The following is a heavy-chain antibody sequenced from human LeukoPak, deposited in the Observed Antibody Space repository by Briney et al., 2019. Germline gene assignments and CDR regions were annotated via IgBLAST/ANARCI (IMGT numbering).Heavy chain of an antibody. J-gene: IGHJ4*02. V-gene: IGHV3-53*01. CDR1: GFIVSNNY. D-gene: IGHD3-10*01. CDR3: ARGGPVLLWFGELLGYYFDY. Sequence: GGSLRLSCVASGFIVSNNYMSWVRQAPGKGLEWVSVLYNAGSTYYADSVKGRFTISRDNAKNSLYLQMNSLRDEDTAVYYCARGGPVLLWFGELLGYYFDYWGQGTLVTVSS. CDR2: LYNAGST.